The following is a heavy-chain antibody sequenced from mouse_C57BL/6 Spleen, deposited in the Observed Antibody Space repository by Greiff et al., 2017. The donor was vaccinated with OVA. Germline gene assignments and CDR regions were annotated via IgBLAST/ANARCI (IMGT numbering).Heavy chain of an antibody. CDR1: GFSLTSYG. J-gene: IGHJ4*01. CDR2: IWSDGST. D-gene: IGHD2-4*01. CDR3: ARHYDYDYARED. Sequence: VQLKESGPGLVAPSQSLSITCTVSGFSLTSYGVHWVRQPPGKGLEWLVVIWSDGSTTYNSALKSRLSISQDNSKRQIFVKMNSLQTDDTARYYWARHYDYDYAREDWGQGTSVTVSS. V-gene: IGHV2-6-1*01.